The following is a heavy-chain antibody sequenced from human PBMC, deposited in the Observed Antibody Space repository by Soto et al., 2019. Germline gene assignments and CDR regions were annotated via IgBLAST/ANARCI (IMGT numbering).Heavy chain of an antibody. D-gene: IGHD6-13*01. Sequence: PSETLSLTCTVSGGSISSYYWSWIRQPPGKGLEWIGYIYYSGSTNYNPSLKSRVTISVDTSKNQFSLKLSSVTAADTAVYYCARSPKVRSSSWYGKLGWFDPWGQGTLVTVSS. J-gene: IGHJ5*02. V-gene: IGHV4-59*01. CDR2: IYYSGST. CDR1: GGSISSYY. CDR3: ARSPKVRSSSWYGKLGWFDP.